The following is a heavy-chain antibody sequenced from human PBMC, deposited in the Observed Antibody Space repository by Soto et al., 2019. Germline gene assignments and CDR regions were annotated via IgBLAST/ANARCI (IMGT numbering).Heavy chain of an antibody. CDR2: ISYDGSNK. V-gene: IGHV3-30*18. D-gene: IGHD3-16*01. CDR3: AKDLWGSGSPFDY. J-gene: IGHJ4*02. CDR1: GFTFSSYG. Sequence: GGSLRLSCAASGFTFSSYGMHWVRQAPGKGLEWVAVISYDGSNKYYADSVKGRFTISRDNSKNTLYLQTNSLRAEDTAVYYCAKDLWGSGSPFDYWGQGTLVTVSS.